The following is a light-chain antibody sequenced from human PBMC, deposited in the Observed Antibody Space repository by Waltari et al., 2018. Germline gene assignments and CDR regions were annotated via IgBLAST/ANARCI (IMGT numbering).Light chain of an antibody. CDR3: QQYYNIWG. CDR1: QSVLYSSNNKNY. CDR2: WAS. V-gene: IGKV4-1*01. J-gene: IGKJ1*01. Sequence: DIVMTQSPDSLAVSLGERATINCKSSQSVLYSSNNKNYLAWYQQKPGQPPKLLIYWASTRESGVPDRFSGSGSGTDFTLTISSLQAEDVAVYYCQQYYNIWGFGQGTKVEIK.